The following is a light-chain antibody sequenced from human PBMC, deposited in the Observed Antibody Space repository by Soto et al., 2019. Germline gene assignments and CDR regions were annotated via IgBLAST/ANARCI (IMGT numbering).Light chain of an antibody. CDR1: SSDVGGYDF. CDR2: QVT. CDR3: SSYTSSSTYV. J-gene: IGLJ1*01. V-gene: IGLV2-14*02. Sequence: QAVVTQPASVSGSPGQSINLSCTGTSSDVGGYDFVSWYQQYPGKAPKLIIYQVTQRPSGVSPRFSASKSGNTASLTISGLLAEDEADYYCSSYTSSSTYVFGTGTQLTVL.